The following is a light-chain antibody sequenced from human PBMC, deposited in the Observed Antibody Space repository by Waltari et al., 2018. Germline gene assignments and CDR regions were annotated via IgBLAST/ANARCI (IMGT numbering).Light chain of an antibody. CDR2: WAS. CDR1: QSLLFNSDSKSY. J-gene: IGKJ1*01. CDR3: HQYYSTPQT. V-gene: IGKV4-1*01. Sequence: DIVLTQSPEFMAVALGERATLNCKSSQSLLFNSDSKSYLAWYQQRRAQPPTRLIYWASTRESGVPDRFNGSGSGTDFSLTISSLQAEDAAVYYCHQYYSTPQTFGQGTKVEVK.